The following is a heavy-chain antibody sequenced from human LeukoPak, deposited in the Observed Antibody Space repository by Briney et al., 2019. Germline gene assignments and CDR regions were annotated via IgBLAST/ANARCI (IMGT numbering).Heavy chain of an antibody. V-gene: IGHV1-2*02. CDR1: GYTFTGYY. CDR2: INPNSGGT. Sequence: GASVKVSCKASGYTFTGYYMHWVRQAPGQGLEWMGWINPNSGGTNYAQKFQGRVTMTRDTSISTAYMELSRLRSDDTAVYYCAGIAAAGSFNWIDPWGQGTLVTVSS. D-gene: IGHD6-13*01. J-gene: IGHJ5*02. CDR3: AGIAAAGSFNWIDP.